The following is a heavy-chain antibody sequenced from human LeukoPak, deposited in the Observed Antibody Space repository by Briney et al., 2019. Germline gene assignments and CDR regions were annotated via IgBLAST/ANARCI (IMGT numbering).Heavy chain of an antibody. J-gene: IGHJ4*02. D-gene: IGHD3-22*01. V-gene: IGHV3-23*01. CDR2: ISTSGGST. CDR3: AIMHPYYDGSGYWVQ. CDR1: GFTFSSYA. Sequence: GGSLRLSCAASGFTFSSYAMSWVRQAPGKGLEWVSGISTSGGSTSYADSVRGRFTISRDNPRNTLYMQMNSLRAEDTALYYCAIMHPYYDGSGYWVQWGQGTLVTVSS.